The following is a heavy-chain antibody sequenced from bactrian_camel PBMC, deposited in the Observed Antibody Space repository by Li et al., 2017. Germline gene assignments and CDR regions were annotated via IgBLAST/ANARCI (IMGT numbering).Heavy chain of an antibody. J-gene: IGHJ4*01. Sequence: HVQLVESGGGPVQAGGSLTLSCAASGYTYGLTCMAWFRQAPGKGREGVALIRTGGGADYYADSVNGRFTISHNYAKNTYDLQMNNLKPEDTAMYYCAARVSGNCNWLPGRYNNWGQGTQVTVS. CDR1: GYTYGLTC. D-gene: IGHD8*01. V-gene: IGHV3S1*01. CDR3: AARVSGNCNWLPGRYNN. CDR2: IRTGGGAD.